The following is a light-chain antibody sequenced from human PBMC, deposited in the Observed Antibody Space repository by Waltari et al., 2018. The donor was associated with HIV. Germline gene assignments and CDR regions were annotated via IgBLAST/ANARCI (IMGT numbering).Light chain of an antibody. CDR2: AGS. V-gene: IGKV1-39*01. Sequence: DIQMTQSPSSLSASVGDRVTITCRASQTINSYLNWYQQTPGNAPRLLIFAGSNLQSGVPSRFSGSGSGTDFILTVSSLQPEDFATYYCQQTYSTPQTFGQGTRLEI. CDR1: QTINSY. J-gene: IGKJ5*01. CDR3: QQTYSTPQT.